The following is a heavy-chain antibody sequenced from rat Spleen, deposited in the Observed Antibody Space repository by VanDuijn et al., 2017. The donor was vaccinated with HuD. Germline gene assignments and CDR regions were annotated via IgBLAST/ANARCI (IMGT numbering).Heavy chain of an antibody. D-gene: IGHD1-1*01. CDR1: GFSFSNYD. J-gene: IGHJ3*01. CDR3: ATDPGYYSGADWFAY. Sequence: EVQLVESGGGLVQPGRSLKLSCAASGFSFSNYDMAWVRQAPTKGLEWVASISTGDDDTYYRDSVKGHFTISRDDEESTLYLQMDSLRSEDTATYYCATDPGYYSGADWFAYWGQGTLVTVSS. V-gene: IGHV5-25*01. CDR2: ISTGDDDT.